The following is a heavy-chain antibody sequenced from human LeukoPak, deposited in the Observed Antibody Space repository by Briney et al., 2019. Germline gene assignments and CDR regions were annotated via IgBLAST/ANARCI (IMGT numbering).Heavy chain of an antibody. CDR2: IYPGDSET. J-gene: IGHJ5*02. D-gene: IGHD3-3*01. Sequence: GESLKISCKGSGYSFTTYWIGRVRQMPGKGLEWMGIIYPGDSETRYSPSFQGQVTISADKSISTAYLQWSSLKASDTAIYYCARRLRFGVVINGFDPWGHGTLVTVSS. V-gene: IGHV5-51*01. CDR3: ARRLRFGVVINGFDP. CDR1: GYSFTTYW.